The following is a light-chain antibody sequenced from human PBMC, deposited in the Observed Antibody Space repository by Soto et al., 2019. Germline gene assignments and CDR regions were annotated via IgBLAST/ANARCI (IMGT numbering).Light chain of an antibody. V-gene: IGKV1-9*01. CDR2: AAS. CDR3: QQLNSYPPT. J-gene: IGKJ2*01. CDR1: QGISSH. Sequence: IQLTQSPSSLSASVGDRVTVTCRASQGISSHLAWYQQQPGKAPKLLIYAASTLQRGVSSRFSGSGSGTDFTLTISSLQPEDFATYYCQQLNSYPPTFGQGTKLEIK.